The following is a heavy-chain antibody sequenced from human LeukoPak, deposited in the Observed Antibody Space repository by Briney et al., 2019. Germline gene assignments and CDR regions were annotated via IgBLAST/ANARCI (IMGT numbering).Heavy chain of an antibody. V-gene: IGHV4-59*08. Sequence: SETLSLTCTVSGGSISSYYWSWIRQPPGKGLEWIGYIYYSGSTNYNPSLKSRVTISVDTSKNQFSLKLGSVTAADTAVYYCARHDTYCSSTSCYGGDDAFDIWGQGTMVTVSS. D-gene: IGHD2-2*01. J-gene: IGHJ3*02. CDR1: GGSISSYY. CDR3: ARHDTYCSSTSCYGGDDAFDI. CDR2: IYYSGST.